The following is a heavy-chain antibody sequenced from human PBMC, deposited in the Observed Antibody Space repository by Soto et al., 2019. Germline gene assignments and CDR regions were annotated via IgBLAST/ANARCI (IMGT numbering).Heavy chain of an antibody. V-gene: IGHV1-2*04. J-gene: IGHJ6*02. CDR3: AREGCSGGSCYSFGYHYGMDV. CDR2: INPNSGGT. Sequence: ASDKVSCKASGYTFTGYYMHWVRQAPGQGLEWMGWINPNSGGTNYAQKFQGWVTMTRDTSISTAYMELSRLRSDDTAVYYCAREGCSGGSCYSFGYHYGMDVWGQGTTVTVSS. D-gene: IGHD2-15*01. CDR1: GYTFTGYY.